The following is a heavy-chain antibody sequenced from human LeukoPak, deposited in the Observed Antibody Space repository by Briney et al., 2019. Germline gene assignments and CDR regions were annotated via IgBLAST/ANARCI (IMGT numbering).Heavy chain of an antibody. CDR1: GETFSGYY. Sequence: EPSETLSLTCAVYGETFSGYYWSWLRQPPGKGLDWIGEINHSGSSNFNPSLKSRVTISVDTSKNQFSLKLSSVTAADTAVYYCARVNMGIQLWSEDPWGQGTLVTVSS. J-gene: IGHJ5*02. CDR3: ARVNMGIQLWSEDP. CDR2: INHSGSS. V-gene: IGHV4-34*01. D-gene: IGHD5-18*01.